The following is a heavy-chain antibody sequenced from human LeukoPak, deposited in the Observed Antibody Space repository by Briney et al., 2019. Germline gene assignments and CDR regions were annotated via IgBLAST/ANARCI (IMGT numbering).Heavy chain of an antibody. Sequence: PGGSLRLSCAASGFTFISYAMSWVRQAPGKGLEWVSAISGCGGSTYYADSVKGRFTISRDNSKNTLYLQMNSLRAEDTAVYYCAKDRRLRFLELPYYFDYWGQGTLVTVSS. CDR1: GFTFISYA. D-gene: IGHD3-3*01. CDR2: ISGCGGST. V-gene: IGHV3-23*01. J-gene: IGHJ4*02. CDR3: AKDRRLRFLELPYYFDY.